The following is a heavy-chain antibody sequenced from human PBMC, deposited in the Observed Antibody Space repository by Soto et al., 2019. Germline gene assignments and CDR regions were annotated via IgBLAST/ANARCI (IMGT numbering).Heavy chain of an antibody. CDR2: ISSSSSYI. D-gene: IGHD5-12*01. CDR3: AREVSKYSGYDFDY. J-gene: IGHJ4*02. CDR1: GFTFSSYS. Sequence: EVQLVESGGGLVKPGGSLRLSCAASGFTFSSYSMNWVRQAPGKGLEWVSSISSSSSYIYYADSVKGRFTISRDNAKNSLYLQMNSLSPEDTAVYYCAREVSKYSGYDFDYWGQGTLVTVSS. V-gene: IGHV3-21*01.